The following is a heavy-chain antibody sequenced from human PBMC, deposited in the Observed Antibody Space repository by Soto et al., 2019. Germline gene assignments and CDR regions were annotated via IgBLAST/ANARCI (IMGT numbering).Heavy chain of an antibody. CDR3: ARTTTAYNWSDL. CDR2: IIPISGAV. CDR1: GGTFTNYA. V-gene: IGHV1-69*01. D-gene: IGHD4-17*01. J-gene: IGHJ5*02. Sequence: QVQLVQSGAEVKKPGSSVKVSCKASGGTFTNYAINWVRQAPGQGLEWMGGIIPISGAVNYAQKFQGRVTITADESTSTVYMALSSLRSENTAVYYCARTTTAYNWSDLWGQGTLVTVSS.